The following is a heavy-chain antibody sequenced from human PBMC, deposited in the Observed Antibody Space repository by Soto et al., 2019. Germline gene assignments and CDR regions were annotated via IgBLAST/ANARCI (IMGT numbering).Heavy chain of an antibody. J-gene: IGHJ4*02. D-gene: IGHD5-18*01. CDR1: GYSFTSYW. Sequence: RGESLKISCKGSGYSFTSYWIGWVRQMPGKGLEWMGIIYPGDSDTRYSPSFQGQVTISADKSISTAYLQWSSLKASDTAMYYCATTGYSYGYGEYYFDYWGQGTLVTVSS. CDR2: IYPGDSDT. CDR3: ATTGYSYGYGEYYFDY. V-gene: IGHV5-51*01.